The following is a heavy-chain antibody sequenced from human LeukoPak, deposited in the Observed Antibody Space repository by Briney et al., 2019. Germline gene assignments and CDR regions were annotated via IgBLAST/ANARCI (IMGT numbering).Heavy chain of an antibody. Sequence: GGSLRLSCAASGFTFSNAWMSWVRQAPGKGLEWVGRIKSKTDAGTTDYAAPVKARFTISRDDSKNTLYLQMNSLKTEDTAVYYCTTEEQWLVYFDYWGQGTLVTVSS. CDR3: TTEEQWLVYFDY. CDR1: GFTFSNAW. D-gene: IGHD6-19*01. V-gene: IGHV3-15*01. CDR2: IKSKTDAGTT. J-gene: IGHJ4*02.